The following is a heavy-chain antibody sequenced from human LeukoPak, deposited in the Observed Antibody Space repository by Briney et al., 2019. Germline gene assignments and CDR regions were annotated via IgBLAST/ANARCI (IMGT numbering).Heavy chain of an antibody. Sequence: NASETLSLTCTVSGGSISSYYWSWIRQPPGKGLKWIGYIYYSGSTNYNPSLKSRVTISVDTSKNQFSLKLSSVTAADTAVYYCARPLIVGSKGAFDIWGQGTMVTVSS. D-gene: IGHD3-22*01. CDR3: ARPLIVGSKGAFDI. CDR1: GGSISSYY. V-gene: IGHV4-59*08. J-gene: IGHJ3*02. CDR2: IYYSGST.